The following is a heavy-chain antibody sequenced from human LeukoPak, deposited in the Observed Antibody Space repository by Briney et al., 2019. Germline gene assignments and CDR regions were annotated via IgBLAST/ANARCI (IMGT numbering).Heavy chain of an antibody. CDR3: ARGILDATYYYYYYMDV. D-gene: IGHD1-1*01. CDR1: GYTFINYG. Sequence: GASVKVSCKASGYTFINYGISWVRQAPGQGLEWMGWITAYNGNTNYARKLQGRVTMTTDTSTSTAYMELRSLRSDDTAVYYCARGILDATYYYYYYMDVWGKGTTVTVSS. J-gene: IGHJ6*03. CDR2: ITAYNGNT. V-gene: IGHV1-18*01.